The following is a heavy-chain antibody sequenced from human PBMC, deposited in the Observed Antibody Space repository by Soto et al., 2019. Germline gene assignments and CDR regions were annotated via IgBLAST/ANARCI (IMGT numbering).Heavy chain of an antibody. CDR1: EFTFSSYA. CDR3: AKTLLSTSWYGLHDY. Sequence: EVQLLESGGGLVQPGGSLRLSCAASEFTFSSYAMSWVRQAPNTGLEWVSTISGSGGRTYYADSAKGRFTISRDNSRNTLHLQMNSLRVEDTDVYYCAKTLLSTSWYGLHDYVSQGTLVTVSS. CDR2: ISGSGGRT. J-gene: IGHJ4*02. V-gene: IGHV3-23*01. D-gene: IGHD6-13*01.